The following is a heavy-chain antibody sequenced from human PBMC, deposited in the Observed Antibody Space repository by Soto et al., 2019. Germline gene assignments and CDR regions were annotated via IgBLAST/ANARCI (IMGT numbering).Heavy chain of an antibody. CDR3: ARMIGYCSGGSCSVGAFDI. CDR1: GFTVSSYD. J-gene: IGHJ3*02. Sequence: LRXSFADSGFTVSSYDVHWVRQATGEGLEWVSAIGTAGDTYYPGSLKGRFTISRENAKNSLYLQMNSLRAGDTAVYYCARMIGYCSGGSCSVGAFDIWGQGTMVTVSS. D-gene: IGHD2-15*01. CDR2: IGTAGDT. V-gene: IGHV3-13*01.